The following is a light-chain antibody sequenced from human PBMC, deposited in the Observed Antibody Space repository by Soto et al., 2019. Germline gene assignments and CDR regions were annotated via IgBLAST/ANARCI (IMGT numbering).Light chain of an antibody. CDR2: DAS. J-gene: IGKJ3*01. V-gene: IGKV1-5*01. Sequence: DIQMTQSPSTLSASVGDRLTITCRASQSISSWLAWYQQKPGKAPKLLIYDASSLESGVPSRFSGSGSGTEFTLTISSLQPDDFATYYCQQYNSYSRFTFGPGTKVDIK. CDR1: QSISSW. CDR3: QQYNSYSRFT.